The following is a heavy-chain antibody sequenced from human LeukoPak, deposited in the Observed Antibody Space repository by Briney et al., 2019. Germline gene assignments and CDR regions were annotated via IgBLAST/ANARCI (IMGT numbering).Heavy chain of an antibody. CDR3: ARDSSNWGSYYFDY. D-gene: IGHD7-27*01. CDR2: IWYDGSNK. Sequence: GGSLRLSCAASGFTFSSYWMNWARQAPGKGLEWVAVIWYDGSNKYYADSVKGRFTISRDNSKNTLYLQMNSLRAEDTAVYYCARDSSNWGSYYFDYWGQGTLVTVSS. V-gene: IGHV3-33*08. CDR1: GFTFSSYW. J-gene: IGHJ4*02.